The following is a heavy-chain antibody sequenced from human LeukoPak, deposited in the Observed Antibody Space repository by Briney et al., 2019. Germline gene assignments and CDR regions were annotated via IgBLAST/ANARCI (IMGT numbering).Heavy chain of an antibody. J-gene: IGHJ6*02. CDR2: IFYSGTT. CDR1: GASVSSGSSY. D-gene: IGHD2-15*01. CDR3: ARTPVYCSGGSCYYYYYAMDV. Sequence: KTSETLSLTCTVSGASVSSGSSYWGWIRQPPGKGLEWIGYIFYSGTTNYSPSLKSRVTMSLDTSENQFSLRLSSVTAADTAVYYCARTPVYCSGGSCYYYYYAMDVWGQGTRSPSP. V-gene: IGHV4-61*01.